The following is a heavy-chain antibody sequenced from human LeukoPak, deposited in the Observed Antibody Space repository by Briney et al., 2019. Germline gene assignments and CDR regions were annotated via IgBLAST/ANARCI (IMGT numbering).Heavy chain of an antibody. D-gene: IGHD3-22*01. CDR3: ARLRYYYDSSGLDP. CDR2: IYHSGST. CDR1: GGSISSGGYS. Sequence: SETLSLTCAVSGGSISSGGYSWSWIRQPPGKGLEWIGYIYHSGSTYYNPSLKSRVTISVDTSKNQFSLKLSSVTAADTAVYYCARLRYYYDSSGLDPWGQGTLVTVSS. V-gene: IGHV4-30-2*03. J-gene: IGHJ5*02.